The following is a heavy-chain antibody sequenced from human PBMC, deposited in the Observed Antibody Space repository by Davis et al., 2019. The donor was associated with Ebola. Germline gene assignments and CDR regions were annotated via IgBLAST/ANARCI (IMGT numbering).Heavy chain of an antibody. D-gene: IGHD3-22*01. J-gene: IGHJ4*02. CDR2: IKQDGSEK. CDR1: GFTFSSYW. CDR3: EGFYDSSGYYSYFDY. Sequence: GESLKISCAASGFTFSSYWMSWVRQAPGKGLEWVANIKQDGSEKYYVDSVKGRFTISRDNAKNSLYLQMNSLRAEDTAVYYCEGFYDSSGYYSYFDYWGQGTLVTVSS. V-gene: IGHV3-7*01.